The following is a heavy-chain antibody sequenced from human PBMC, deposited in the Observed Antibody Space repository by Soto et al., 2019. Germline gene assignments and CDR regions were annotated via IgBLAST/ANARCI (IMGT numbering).Heavy chain of an antibody. CDR1: GYSFTSYW. J-gene: IGHJ4*02. CDR3: AIRGPRQELVDGGFDY. V-gene: IGHV5-10-1*01. Sequence: GESLKISCKGSGYSFTSYWISWVRQMPGKGLEWMGRIDPSDSYTNYSPSFQGHVTISADKSISTAYLQWSSLKASDTAMYFCAIRGPRQELVDGGFDYWGQGTQVTVSS. CDR2: IDPSDSYT. D-gene: IGHD6-13*01.